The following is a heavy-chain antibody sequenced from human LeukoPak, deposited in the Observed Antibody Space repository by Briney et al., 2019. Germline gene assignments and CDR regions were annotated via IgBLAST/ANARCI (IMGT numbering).Heavy chain of an antibody. D-gene: IGHD3-22*01. Sequence: LSETLSLTCTVSGGSISSGGYYWSWIRQHPGKGLEWIGYIYYSGSTYYNPSLKSRVTISVDTSKNQFSLKLSSVTAADTAVYYCARVIRFDSSGYYFKMGYYYGMDVWGQGTTVTVSS. CDR3: ARVIRFDSSGYYFKMGYYYGMDV. J-gene: IGHJ6*02. CDR2: IYYSGST. CDR1: GGSISSGGYY. V-gene: IGHV4-31*03.